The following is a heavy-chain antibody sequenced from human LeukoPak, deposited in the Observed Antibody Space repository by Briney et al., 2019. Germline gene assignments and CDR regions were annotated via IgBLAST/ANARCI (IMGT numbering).Heavy chain of an antibody. CDR2: MNPNSGNT. J-gene: IGHJ6*03. CDR3: ARGLGVPAEPYYYYMDV. V-gene: IGHV1-8*01. CDR1: GYTFTSYD. D-gene: IGHD2-2*01. Sequence: GASVKVSCKASGYTFTSYDINWVRQATGQGLEWMGWMNPNSGNTGYAQKFQGRVTMTRNTSISTAYMELSSLRSEDTAVYYCARGLGVPAEPYYYYMDVWGKGTTVTISS.